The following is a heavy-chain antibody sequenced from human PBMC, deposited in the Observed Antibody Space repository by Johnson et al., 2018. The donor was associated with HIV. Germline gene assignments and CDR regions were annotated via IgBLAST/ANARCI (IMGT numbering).Heavy chain of an antibody. CDR2: IKQDGSET. CDR3: ARDQGWGDAFDL. D-gene: IGHD3-16*01. J-gene: IGHJ3*01. Sequence: VQLVESGGGVVQPGGSLRLSCAASGFTFSNYWMSWVRQAPGKVLEWVANIKQDGSETYYVDSVKGRFTISRDYAKNSLYLQMNSLRAEDTAVYYCARDQGWGDAFDLWGQGTTVIVSS. CDR1: GFTFSNYW. V-gene: IGHV3-7*01.